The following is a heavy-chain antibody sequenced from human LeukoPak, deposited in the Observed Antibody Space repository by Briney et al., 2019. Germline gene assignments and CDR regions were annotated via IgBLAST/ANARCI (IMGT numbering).Heavy chain of an antibody. J-gene: IGHJ4*02. V-gene: IGHV4-39*07. CDR2: IYYSGST. CDR3: ARETVTTQFDY. CDR1: GGSISSYY. Sequence: SETLSLTCTVSGGSISSYYWSWIRQPPGKGLEWIGSIYYSGSTYYNPSLKSRVTISVDTSKNQFSLKLSSVTAADTAVYYCARETVTTQFDYWGQGTLVTVSS. D-gene: IGHD4-17*01.